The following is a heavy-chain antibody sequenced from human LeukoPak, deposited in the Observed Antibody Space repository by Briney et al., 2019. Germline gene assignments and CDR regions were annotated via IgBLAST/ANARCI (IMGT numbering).Heavy chain of an antibody. CDR2: ISAYNGNT. V-gene: IGHV1-18*01. CDR3: ARGTSGWRYYFDY. D-gene: IGHD6-19*01. J-gene: IGHJ4*02. Sequence: GASVKVSCKASGGTFSSYAISWVRQAPGQGLEWMGWISAYNGNTNYAQKLQGRVTMTRDTSTSTVYMELSSLRSEDTAVYYCARGTSGWRYYFDYWGQGTLVTVSS. CDR1: GGTFSSYA.